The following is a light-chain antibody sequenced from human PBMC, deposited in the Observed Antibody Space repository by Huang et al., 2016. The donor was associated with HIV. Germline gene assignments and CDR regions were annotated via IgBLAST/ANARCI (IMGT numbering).Light chain of an antibody. CDR1: QILLHSDGTLY. Sequence: DVVMIQSPLSLPVTPGQPASISCGSGQILLHSDGTLYLNWFHQRPGQSPRRLIYKVANRESGVPDRISGSGSGTKFTLEISRVEAEDTGIYYCMQGTHWPPTFGQGTRLEIK. J-gene: IGKJ5*01. V-gene: IGKV2-30*02. CDR2: KVA. CDR3: MQGTHWPPT.